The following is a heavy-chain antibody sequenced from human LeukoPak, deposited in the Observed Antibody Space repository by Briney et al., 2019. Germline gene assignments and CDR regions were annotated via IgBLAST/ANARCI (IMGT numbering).Heavy chain of an antibody. V-gene: IGHV4-38-2*01. CDR2: IFHSGST. CDR3: ARQDIYDFWFAP. Sequence: PSETLSLTCAVSGYSISSGYYWGWIRQPPGKGLEWIGSIFHSGSTYYNSSLNSRVTISVDTSKNQFSLKLSSVTAADTAVYYCARQDIYDFWFAPWGQGTLLIVSS. D-gene: IGHD3-3*01. CDR1: GYSISSGYY. J-gene: IGHJ5*02.